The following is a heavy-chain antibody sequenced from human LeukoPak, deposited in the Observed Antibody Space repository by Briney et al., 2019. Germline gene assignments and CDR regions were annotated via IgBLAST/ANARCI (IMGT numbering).Heavy chain of an antibody. J-gene: IGHJ5*02. D-gene: IGHD5-18*01. V-gene: IGHV3-48*03. CDR2: ISSSGSTI. Sequence: GGSLRLSCAASGLTFSSYEMNWVRQAPGKGLEWVSYISSSGSTIHYSDSVKGRFTISRDNTKNSLYLQMNSLRAEDTAVYYCARDTAMVKFDPWGQGTLVTVSS. CDR3: ARDTAMVKFDP. CDR1: GLTFSSYE.